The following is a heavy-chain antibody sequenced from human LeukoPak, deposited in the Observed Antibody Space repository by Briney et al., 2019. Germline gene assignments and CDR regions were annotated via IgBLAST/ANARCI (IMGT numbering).Heavy chain of an antibody. V-gene: IGHV4-30-4*01. J-gene: IGHJ4*02. CDR3: ARGLPGSTVVIDSSLYYFAY. CDR1: GRSISSGDYY. Sequence: PSQTLSLTCTVSGRSISSGDYYSSWIRQPPGKGLKWIGYIYYSGSTYYNPSLKSRVTISVDTSKNQFSLKLSSVTAADPAVYYCARGLPGSTVVIDSSLYYFAYWGQGTLVTVSS. D-gene: IGHD4-17*01. CDR2: IYYSGST.